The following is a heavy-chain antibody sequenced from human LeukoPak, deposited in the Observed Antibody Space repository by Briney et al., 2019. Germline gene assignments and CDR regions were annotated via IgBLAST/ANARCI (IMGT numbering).Heavy chain of an antibody. CDR3: AGGAYCGGDCYALLDY. J-gene: IGHJ4*02. Sequence: PSETLSLTCTVSGGSISSYYWSWIRRPPGKGLEWIGYIYYSGSTNYNPSLKSRVTISVDTSKNQFSLKLSSVTAADTAVYYCAGGAYCGGDCYALLDYWGQGTLVTVSS. D-gene: IGHD2-21*02. CDR1: GGSISSYY. CDR2: IYYSGST. V-gene: IGHV4-59*01.